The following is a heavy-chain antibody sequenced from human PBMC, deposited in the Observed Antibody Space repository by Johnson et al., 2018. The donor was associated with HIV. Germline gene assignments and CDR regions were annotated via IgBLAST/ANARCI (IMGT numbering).Heavy chain of an antibody. CDR3: ARVSLAYSYGYDAFDI. D-gene: IGHD5-18*01. J-gene: IGHJ3*02. V-gene: IGHV3-66*03. Sequence: VQLVESGGGLIQPGGSLRLSCAASGFTVSSNYMNWVRQPPGKGLEWVSVIYSGGVTNYADSVQGRFTISRDNSKNTLYLQMNSLRTEDTAVYYCARVSLAYSYGYDAFDIWGQGTMVTVSS. CDR2: IYSGGVT. CDR1: GFTVSSNY.